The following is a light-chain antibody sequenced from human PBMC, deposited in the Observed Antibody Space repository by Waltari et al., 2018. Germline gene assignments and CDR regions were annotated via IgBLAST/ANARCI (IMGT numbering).Light chain of an antibody. Sequence: QSALAQPPSASGSPGQSVTISCTGPSSDVGGYNYVSWYQPHPGKAPKLMIYAVSKRPSGVPDRFSGSKTGNTASLTVSGLQAEDEAAYYCSSYAGSNFVVFGGGTKVTVL. CDR2: AVS. CDR1: SSDVGGYNY. J-gene: IGLJ2*01. CDR3: SSYAGSNFVV. V-gene: IGLV2-8*01.